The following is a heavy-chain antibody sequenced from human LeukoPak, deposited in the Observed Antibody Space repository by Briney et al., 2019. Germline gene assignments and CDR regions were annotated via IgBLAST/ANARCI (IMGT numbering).Heavy chain of an antibody. J-gene: IGHJ4*02. Sequence: SDTLSLTCTVSGGSISSYYWSWIRQPPGKGLEWIGCIYYSGSTNYNPSLKSRVTISVDTSKNQFSLKLSSVTAADTAVYYCARGATEGVDYWGQGTLVTVSS. CDR1: GGSISSYY. CDR3: ARGATEGVDY. D-gene: IGHD5-12*01. V-gene: IGHV4-59*01. CDR2: IYYSGST.